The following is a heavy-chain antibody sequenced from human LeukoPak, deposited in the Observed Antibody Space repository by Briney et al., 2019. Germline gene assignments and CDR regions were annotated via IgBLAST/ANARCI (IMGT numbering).Heavy chain of an antibody. J-gene: IGHJ4*02. CDR1: GYSISSGYY. Sequence: SETLSLTCTVSGYSISSGYYWGWIRQPPGKGLEWIGSIYHSGSTYYNPSLKSRVTISVDTSKNQFSLKLSSVTAADTAVYYCARDNGLSHFDYWGQGTLVTVSS. V-gene: IGHV4-38-2*02. CDR3: ARDNGLSHFDY. D-gene: IGHD6-19*01. CDR2: IYHSGST.